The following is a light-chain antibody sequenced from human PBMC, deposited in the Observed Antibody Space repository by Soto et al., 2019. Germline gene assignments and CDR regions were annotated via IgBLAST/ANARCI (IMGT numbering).Light chain of an antibody. CDR3: QQYDQLQLT. CDR1: QDISKY. J-gene: IGKJ4*01. V-gene: IGKV1-33*01. Sequence: DIQMTQSASSLPASVGDTVTISCQASQDISKYLNWFQQKPGKAPKLLIYDVFNVETGVPSRFSGRGSGTDFTLIISNLQPEDFATYYCQQYDQLQLTFGGGTKVDI. CDR2: DVF.